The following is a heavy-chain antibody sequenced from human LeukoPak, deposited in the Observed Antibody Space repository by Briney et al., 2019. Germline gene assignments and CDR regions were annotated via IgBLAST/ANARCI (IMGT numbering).Heavy chain of an antibody. CDR1: GGSISSSSYY. CDR2: IYYSGST. D-gene: IGHD6-13*01. Sequence: SETLSLTCTVSGGSISSSSYYWGWIRQPPGKGLEWIGSIYYSGSTYYNPSLKSRVTISVDTSKNQFSLKLSSVTAADTAVYYCARASYSSSWSSWFDPWGQGTLVTVSS. J-gene: IGHJ5*02. CDR3: ARASYSSSWSSWFDP. V-gene: IGHV4-39*01.